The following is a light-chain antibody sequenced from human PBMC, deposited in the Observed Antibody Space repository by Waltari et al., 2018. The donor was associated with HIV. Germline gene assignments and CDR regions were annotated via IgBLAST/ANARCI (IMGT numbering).Light chain of an antibody. CDR1: QSISSK. CDR2: GAS. J-gene: IGKJ1*01. V-gene: IGKV3D-15*01. Sequence: ELVMTQSPATLSVSPGERVTLSCRASQSISSKLAWYQQRPGQAPRLLIYGASTRATDIPARFSGSGSGTEFTLTISSLQAEDFAVYYCHQYGDWPPWTFGQGTKVEIK. CDR3: HQYGDWPPWT.